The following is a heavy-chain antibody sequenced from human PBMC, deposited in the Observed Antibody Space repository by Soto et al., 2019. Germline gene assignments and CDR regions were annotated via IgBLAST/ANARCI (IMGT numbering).Heavy chain of an antibody. D-gene: IGHD6-13*01. CDR2: ISGSGGST. CDR1: VFTFSIYA. V-gene: IGHV3-23*01. CDR3: AKGIAAAGNVTYYFDY. Sequence: PWGSLRIYCASSVFTFSIYAMSWVGQAPGKGLDWVSAISGSGGSTYYADSVKGRFTISRDNSKNTLYLQMNSLRAEDTAVYYCAKGIAAAGNVTYYFDYWGQGTMVTVSS. J-gene: IGHJ4*02.